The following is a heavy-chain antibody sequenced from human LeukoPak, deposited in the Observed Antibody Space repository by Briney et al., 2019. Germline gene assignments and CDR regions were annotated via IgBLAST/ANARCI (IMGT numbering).Heavy chain of an antibody. Sequence: ASVKVSCKASGYTLTSYGISWVRQAPGQGLEWMGWISAYNGNTNYAQKLQGRVTMTTDTSTSTAYMELSSLRSEDTAVYYCASLYYYDNSGYYLGSRHFHHWGQGTLVTVSS. CDR2: ISAYNGNT. J-gene: IGHJ1*01. D-gene: IGHD3-22*01. V-gene: IGHV1-18*01. CDR3: ASLYYYDNSGYYLGSRHFHH. CDR1: GYTLTSYG.